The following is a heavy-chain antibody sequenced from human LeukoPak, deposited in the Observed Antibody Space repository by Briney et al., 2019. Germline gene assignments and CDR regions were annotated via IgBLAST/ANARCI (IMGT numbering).Heavy chain of an antibody. J-gene: IGHJ4*02. Sequence: HPGGSLRLSCAASGFTFSSYWMSWVRQAPGKGLEWVANIKQDGSEKYYVDSVKGRFTISRDNSKNTLYLQMNSLRAEDTAEYYCAKEVENYYDSREYYFDYWGQGTLVTVSS. CDR2: IKQDGSEK. V-gene: IGHV3-7*01. CDR3: AKEVENYYDSREYYFDY. CDR1: GFTFSSYW. D-gene: IGHD3-22*01.